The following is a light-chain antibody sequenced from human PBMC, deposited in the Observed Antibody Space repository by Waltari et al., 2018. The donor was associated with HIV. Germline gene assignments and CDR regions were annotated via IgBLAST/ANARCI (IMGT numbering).Light chain of an antibody. V-gene: IGKV1-9*01. CDR3: QQLNSDPFT. J-gene: IGKJ3*01. CDR2: AAS. CDR1: QDISNN. Sequence: DIQLTQSPSFLSASVRDRVTITCRASQDISNNLAWYQQQPGTVPKLLIYAASSVQSGVPSRFSGSGSGTEFTLTITSLQPDDFATYYCQQLNSDPFTFGPGTKVDIK.